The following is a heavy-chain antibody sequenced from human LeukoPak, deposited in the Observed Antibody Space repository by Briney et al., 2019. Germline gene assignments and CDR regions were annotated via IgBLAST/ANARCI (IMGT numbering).Heavy chain of an antibody. J-gene: IGHJ4*02. CDR3: ARTVTGMVRGVIITYYFDY. Sequence: ASVKVSCKASGGTFSSYAISWVRQAPGQGLEWMGGIIPIFGTANYAQKFQGRVTITADESTSTAYMELSSLRSGDTAVYYCARTVTGMVRGVIITYYFDYWGQGTLVTVSS. V-gene: IGHV1-69*13. CDR2: IIPIFGTA. D-gene: IGHD3-10*01. CDR1: GGTFSSYA.